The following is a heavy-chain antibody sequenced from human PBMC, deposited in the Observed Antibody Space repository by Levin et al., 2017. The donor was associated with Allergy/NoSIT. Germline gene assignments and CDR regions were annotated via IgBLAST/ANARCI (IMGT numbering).Heavy chain of an antibody. Sequence: SETLSLTCTVSDDSISTYYWSWIRQPPGKGLEWIGYISSSGSPNYNPSLKSRVTISIATSKSHFSLKLSSVTAADTAVYYCARAYSCGWYEGWGQGTLVTVSS. J-gene: IGHJ4*02. CDR1: DDSISTYY. V-gene: IGHV4-59*01. CDR2: ISSSGSP. CDR3: ARAYSCGWYEG. D-gene: IGHD6-19*01.